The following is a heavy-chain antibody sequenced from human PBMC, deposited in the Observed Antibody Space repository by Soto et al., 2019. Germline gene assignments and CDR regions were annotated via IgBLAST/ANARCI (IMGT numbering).Heavy chain of an antibody. D-gene: IGHD3-10*01. CDR1: GDTFSSYA. V-gene: IGHV1-69*13. J-gene: IGHJ6*02. Sequence: SSVKVSCRASGDTFSSYAISWVRRAHGQGLEWMGKIIPTFRMTNYPQKFQGRLTIAPHDSTGTAYMELSTPVSEDTAVYYCTRDPLRPFAMDVWGQGTTVTVSS. CDR2: IIPTFRMT. CDR3: TRDPLRPFAMDV.